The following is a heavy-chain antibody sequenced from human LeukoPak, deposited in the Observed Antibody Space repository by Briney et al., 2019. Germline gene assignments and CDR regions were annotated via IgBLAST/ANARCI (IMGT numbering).Heavy chain of an antibody. CDR3: AKAIRPFDAFDI. V-gene: IGHV3-30*18. CDR1: GFTFSSYG. CDR2: ISYDGSNK. Sequence: GGSLRLSCAASGFTFSSYGMHWVRQAPGKGLEWVAVISYDGSNKYYADSMKGRFTISRDNSKNTLYLQMNSLRAEDTAVYYCAKAIRPFDAFDIWGQGTMVTVSS. J-gene: IGHJ3*02.